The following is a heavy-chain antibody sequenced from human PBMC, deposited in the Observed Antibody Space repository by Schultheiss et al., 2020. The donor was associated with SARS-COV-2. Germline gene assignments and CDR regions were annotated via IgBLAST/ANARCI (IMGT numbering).Heavy chain of an antibody. J-gene: IGHJ4*02. Sequence: GGSLRLSCVASGFTFSSGWMHWVRQAPGEGLVWLSRINGEGTTTNYADSVKGRFTVSRDNTKNTLYLQMNSLRAEDTAVYYCAKGGWLEYWGQGTLVTVSS. CDR3: AKGGWLEY. V-gene: IGHV3-74*01. CDR1: GFTFSSGW. D-gene: IGHD3-9*01. CDR2: INGEGTTT.